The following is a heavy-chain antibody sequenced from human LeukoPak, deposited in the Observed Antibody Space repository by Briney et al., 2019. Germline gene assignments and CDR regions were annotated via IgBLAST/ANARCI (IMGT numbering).Heavy chain of an antibody. CDR2: IRSSSRTI. J-gene: IGHJ3*01. CDR1: GFTFSSYS. D-gene: IGHD6-13*01. CDR3: AKGSSSSWYDAFDF. Sequence: GGSLRLSCAASGFTFSSYSMNWVRQAPGKGLEWVSYIRSSSRTIYYADSVKGRFTMSRDNSKNTVYVQMNSLRAEDTAVYYCAKGSSSSWYDAFDFWGQGTMVTVSS. V-gene: IGHV3-48*01.